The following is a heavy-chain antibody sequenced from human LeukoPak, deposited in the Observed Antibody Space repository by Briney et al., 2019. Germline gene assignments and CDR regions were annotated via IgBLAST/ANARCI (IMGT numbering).Heavy chain of an antibody. CDR2: ISSNGGST. Sequence: GGSLRLSCAASGFTFSTYWMHWVRQAPGKGLEYVSAISSNGGSTYYANSVKGRFTISRDNSKNTLYLQMGSLRAEDMAVYYCARSPGEVVNPEYAFDIWGQGTMVTVSS. J-gene: IGHJ3*02. D-gene: IGHD3-10*01. V-gene: IGHV3-64*01. CDR3: ARSPGEVVNPEYAFDI. CDR1: GFTFSTYW.